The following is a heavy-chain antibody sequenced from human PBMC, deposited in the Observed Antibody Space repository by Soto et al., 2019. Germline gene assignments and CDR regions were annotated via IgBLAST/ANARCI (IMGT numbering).Heavy chain of an antibody. J-gene: IGHJ5*02. D-gene: IGHD3-9*01. Sequence: SETLSLTCTVPGYPITSHCWSWIRQPPGRGLQWIGHLCYSGNTNYNPSLKSRVTKSVDMSKNQFSLTLSSVTAADTAVYYRAREMGTWLLNAVLDPWGHGTLVTVSS. CDR2: LCYSGNT. CDR1: GYPITSHC. V-gene: IGHV4-59*11. CDR3: AREMGTWLLNAVLDP.